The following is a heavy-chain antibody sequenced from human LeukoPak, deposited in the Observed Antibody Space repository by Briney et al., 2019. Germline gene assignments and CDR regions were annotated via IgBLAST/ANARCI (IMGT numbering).Heavy chain of an antibody. CDR1: GFTFSSNG. Sequence: TGTSLRLSYAASGFTFSSNGMHWVRQAPGKGLEWVAVVSFDGSNKYFEDSVKGRFSISRDNSRNTLYLQMNSLRAEDTAVYYCARAGRGWFGSMDVWGQGTTVTVSS. J-gene: IGHJ6*02. D-gene: IGHD3-10*01. CDR3: ARAGRGWFGSMDV. CDR2: VSFDGSNK. V-gene: IGHV3-33*01.